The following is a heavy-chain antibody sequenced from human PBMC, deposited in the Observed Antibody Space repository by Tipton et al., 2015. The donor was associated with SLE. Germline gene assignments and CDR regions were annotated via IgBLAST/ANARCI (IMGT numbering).Heavy chain of an antibody. D-gene: IGHD6-13*01. J-gene: IGHJ4*02. CDR3: ARDYSVASAGKYFDY. V-gene: IGHV4-38-2*02. CDR1: GFSISRGYC. CDR2: FYHSGST. Sequence: TLSLTCAVSGFSISRGYCWGWIRPPPGKGLAWIGSFYHSGSTYYNPSLRSRVTISVDTSKNQFSLKLSSVTAADTAVHYCARDYSVASAGKYFDYWGQGTLVTVSS.